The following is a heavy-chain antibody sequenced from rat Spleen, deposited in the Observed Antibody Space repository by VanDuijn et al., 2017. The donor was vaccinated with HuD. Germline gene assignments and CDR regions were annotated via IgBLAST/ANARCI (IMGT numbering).Heavy chain of an antibody. CDR3: ARETNYIYPY. V-gene: IGHV3-3*01. Sequence: EVQLQESGPGLVKPSQSLSLTCSVTGYSITSGDGWTWIRKFPGNKLEWMGYINSAGSTNYNPPLKSQISITRETSKNQFFLQLTSVTTEDTATYCCARETNYIYPYWGQGVMVTVSS. CDR2: INSAGST. CDR1: GYSITSGDG. J-gene: IGHJ2*01. D-gene: IGHD1-2*01.